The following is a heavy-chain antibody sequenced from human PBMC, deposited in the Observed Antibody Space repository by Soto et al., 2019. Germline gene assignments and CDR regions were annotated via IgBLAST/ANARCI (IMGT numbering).Heavy chain of an antibody. CDR1: GFTFSSYA. J-gene: IGHJ4*02. V-gene: IGHV3-23*01. CDR2: ISGSGGST. CDR3: AKEGDICGTSCYAAY. Sequence: GGSLSLSCAASGFTFSSYAMRWVRQAPGKGLEWVSAISGSGGSTYYADSVKGRFTISRDNSKNTLYLQMNSLRAEDTAVYYCAKEGDICGTSCYAAYWGQGTLVTVSS. D-gene: IGHD2-2*01.